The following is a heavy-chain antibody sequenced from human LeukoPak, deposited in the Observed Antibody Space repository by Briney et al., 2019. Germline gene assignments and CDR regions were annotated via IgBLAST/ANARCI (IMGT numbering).Heavy chain of an antibody. CDR1: GFTFSSYG. CDR3: ASHTGGDYVWGSYRLQPYYMDV. Sequence: GGSLRLSCAASGFTFSSYGMHWVRQAPGKGLEWVAVISYDGSNKYYADSVKGRFTISRDNSKNTLYLQMNSLRAEDTAVYYCASHTGGDYVWGSYRLQPYYMDVWGKGTTVTISS. J-gene: IGHJ6*03. V-gene: IGHV3-33*05. CDR2: ISYDGSNK. D-gene: IGHD3-16*02.